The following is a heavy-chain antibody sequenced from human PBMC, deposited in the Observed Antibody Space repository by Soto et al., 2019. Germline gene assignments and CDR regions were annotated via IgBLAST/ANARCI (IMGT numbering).Heavy chain of an antibody. CDR3: AAPSMVRGVILADY. V-gene: IGHV1-58*01. Sequence: GXSVEVSFKASGFTFTSSAVQWVRQARGQRLEWIGWIVVGSGNTNYAQKFQERVTITRDMSTSTAYMELSSLRSEDTAVYYCAAPSMVRGVILADYWGQGTLVTVSS. CDR1: GFTFTSSA. CDR2: IVVGSGNT. D-gene: IGHD3-10*01. J-gene: IGHJ4*02.